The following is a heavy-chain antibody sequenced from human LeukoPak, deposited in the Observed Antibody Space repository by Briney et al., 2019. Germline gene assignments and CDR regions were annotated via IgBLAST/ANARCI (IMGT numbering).Heavy chain of an antibody. J-gene: IGHJ4*02. V-gene: IGHV3-53*01. Sequence: QSGGSLRLSCAASGFSVSTDHMSWVRQAPGKGLEWVSVIYNDGSTYYADTVKGRFTISRDNSKNTVDLLVNSLRAEDTAVYYCASLGPYSGYFDYWGQGTLVTVSS. CDR2: IYNDGST. CDR1: GFSVSTDH. CDR3: ASLGPYSGYFDY. D-gene: IGHD5-18*01.